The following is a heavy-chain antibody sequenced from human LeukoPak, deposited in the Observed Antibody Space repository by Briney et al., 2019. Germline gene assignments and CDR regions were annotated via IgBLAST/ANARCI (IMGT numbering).Heavy chain of an antibody. CDR3: ALTDTGVLRFLEYYYYMDV. J-gene: IGHJ6*03. D-gene: IGHD3-3*01. Sequence: ASVKVSCKVSGYTLTELSMHWVRQAPGKGLEWMGGFDPEDGETIYAQKFQGRVTITADESTSTAYMELSSLRSEDTAVYYCALTDTGVLRFLEYYYYMDVWGKGTTVTVSS. CDR1: GYTLTELS. CDR2: FDPEDGET. V-gene: IGHV1-24*01.